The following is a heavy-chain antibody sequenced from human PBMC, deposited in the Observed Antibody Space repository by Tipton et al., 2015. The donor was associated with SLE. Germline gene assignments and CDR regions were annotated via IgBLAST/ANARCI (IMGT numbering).Heavy chain of an antibody. CDR2: IWLDGSIK. D-gene: IGHD5-12*01. Sequence: SLRLSCAVSGFTFSSYGMHWVRQAPGKGLEWVAIIWLDGSIKYYADSVKGRFTISRDNSENTPYLQMDSLTVGDTAVYYCAKDTGYTRDWYFDLWGRGTLVTVSS. CDR1: GFTFSSYG. V-gene: IGHV3-33*06. J-gene: IGHJ2*01. CDR3: AKDTGYTRDWYFDL.